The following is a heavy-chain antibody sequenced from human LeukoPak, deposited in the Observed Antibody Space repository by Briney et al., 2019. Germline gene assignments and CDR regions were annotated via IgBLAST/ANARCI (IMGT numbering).Heavy chain of an antibody. Sequence: ASVKVSCKASGYTFTSYYMHWVRQAPGQGLEWMGIINPSGGSTSYAQKFQGRVTMTRDTSTSTVYMELSSLRSEDTAVYYCAGGHYGILTGYTPGGMDVWGKGTTVTVSS. CDR2: INPSGGST. CDR3: AGGHYGILTGYTPGGMDV. CDR1: GYTFTSYY. J-gene: IGHJ6*04. V-gene: IGHV1-46*01. D-gene: IGHD3-9*01.